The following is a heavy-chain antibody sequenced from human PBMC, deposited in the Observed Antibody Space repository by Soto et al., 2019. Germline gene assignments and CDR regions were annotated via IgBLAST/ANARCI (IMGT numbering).Heavy chain of an antibody. Sequence: SETLSSPALSLVAPSAVVVTTGAGSASPPGKGRKGIGSIYNSGRTYNNPSLKSRVTISVDTSKILFSLKLSSVTAADTAVYFCSIHAPLLLWFGELLFDRIDYWGQGTLVTVSS. V-gene: IGHV4-39*01. J-gene: IGHJ4*02. CDR3: SIHAPLLLWFGELLFDRIDY. CDR2: IYNSGRT. D-gene: IGHD3-10*01. CDR1: VAPSAVVVTT.